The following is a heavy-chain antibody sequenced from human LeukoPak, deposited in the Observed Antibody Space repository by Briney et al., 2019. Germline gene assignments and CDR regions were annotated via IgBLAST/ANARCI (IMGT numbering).Heavy chain of an antibody. CDR1: GFTFSSYV. CDR2: ISYDGSNE. J-gene: IGHJ4*02. V-gene: IGHV3-30*04. D-gene: IGHD5-12*01. CDR3: ARGPSGYHNT. Sequence: GGSLRLSCAASGFTFSSYVMHWVRQAPGKGLEWVAIISYDGSNEYYADSVKGRFTISRDNSKNTLYLQMNSLRAADTAVYYCARGPSGYHNTGGQGTLVTVPS.